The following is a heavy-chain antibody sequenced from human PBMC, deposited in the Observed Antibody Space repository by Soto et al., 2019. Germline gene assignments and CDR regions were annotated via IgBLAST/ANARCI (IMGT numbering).Heavy chain of an antibody. CDR3: ARPYCGGDCPPHDAFDI. D-gene: IGHD2-21*02. Sequence: GESLKISCKGSGCSFTSYWIGWVRQMPGKGLEWMGIIYPGDSDTRYSPSFQGQVTISADKSISTAYLQRSSLKASDTAMYYCARPYCGGDCPPHDAFDIWGQGTMVTVSS. J-gene: IGHJ3*02. V-gene: IGHV5-51*01. CDR2: IYPGDSDT. CDR1: GCSFTSYW.